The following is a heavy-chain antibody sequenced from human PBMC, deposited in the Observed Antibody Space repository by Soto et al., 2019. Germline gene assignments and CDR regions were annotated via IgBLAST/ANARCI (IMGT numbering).Heavy chain of an antibody. CDR1: GYTFTSYY. Sequence: ASVKVSCKPSGYTFTSYYMHWVRQSPGQGLEWMGIINSSGGSTSYAQKFQGRVTMTRDTSTSTVYMELSSLRSEDTAVYYCARDSVGRQQAASYYGMDVWGQGTTVTVSS. J-gene: IGHJ6*02. D-gene: IGHD6-13*01. V-gene: IGHV1-46*01. CDR2: INSSGGST. CDR3: ARDSVGRQQAASYYGMDV.